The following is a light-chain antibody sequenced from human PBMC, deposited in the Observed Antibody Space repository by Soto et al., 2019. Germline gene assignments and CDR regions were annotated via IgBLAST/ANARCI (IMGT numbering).Light chain of an antibody. Sequence: QSVLTQPPSASGTPGQRVTISCSGSSSNIAPNTVNWYQHLPGAAPQLLIFANDRRPSGVPDRFSGSRSGTSASLAISGLQSEDEADYSCAAWDDSLNGYVFGTGTKVTVL. CDR3: AAWDDSLNGYV. V-gene: IGLV1-44*01. CDR2: AND. J-gene: IGLJ1*01. CDR1: SSNIAPNT.